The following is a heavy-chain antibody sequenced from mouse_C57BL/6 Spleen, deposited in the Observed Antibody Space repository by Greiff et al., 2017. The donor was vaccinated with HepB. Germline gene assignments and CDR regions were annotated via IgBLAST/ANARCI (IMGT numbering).Heavy chain of an antibody. CDR2: ISSGGDYI. J-gene: IGHJ4*01. D-gene: IGHD2-1*01. CDR1: GFTFSSYA. Sequence: DVKLVESGEGLVKPGGSLKLSCAASGFTFSSYAMSWVRQTPEKRLEWVAYISSGGDYIYYADTVKGRFIISRDNARNTLYLQMSSLKSEDTAMYYCTRDMGGNYIYYAMDYWGQGTSVTVSS. V-gene: IGHV5-9-1*02. CDR3: TRDMGGNYIYYAMDY.